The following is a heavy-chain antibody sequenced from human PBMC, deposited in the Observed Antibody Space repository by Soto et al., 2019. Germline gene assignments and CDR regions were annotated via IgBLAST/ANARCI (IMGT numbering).Heavy chain of an antibody. J-gene: IGHJ6*01. D-gene: IGHD6-13*01. CDR1: GFTFSSYG. V-gene: IGHV3-33*01. CDR3: ARGVPRCSWYWVYYYYCGMVV. CDR2: LWYDGSNK. Sequence: PGGSLRLSCAASGFTFSSYGMHWVRQAPGKGLEGVAVLWYDGSNKYYADSVKGRFTISRDNSKKTLYLQMNSLRAEDTAVYYCARGVPRCSWYWVYYYYCGMVVWGGGTTVTVSS.